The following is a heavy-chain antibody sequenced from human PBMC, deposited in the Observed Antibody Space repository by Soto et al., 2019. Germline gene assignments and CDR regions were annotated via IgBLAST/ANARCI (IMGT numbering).Heavy chain of an antibody. Sequence: GGSLRLSCAASGFTFSNYAVHWVRQAPGEGLEYVSAISGNGDNTYYANSVKGRFTVSRDNAQNSLFLLVNSLRAEDTAVYYCARDRDWAFDYWGRGTLVTVSS. D-gene: IGHD3-9*01. V-gene: IGHV3-64*01. CDR3: ARDRDWAFDY. CDR1: GFTFSNYA. CDR2: ISGNGDNT. J-gene: IGHJ4*02.